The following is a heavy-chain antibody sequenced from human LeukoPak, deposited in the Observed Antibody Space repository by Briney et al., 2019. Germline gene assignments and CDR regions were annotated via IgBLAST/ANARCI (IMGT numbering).Heavy chain of an antibody. V-gene: IGHV1-18*01. CDR3: ARSEGIAAAGAGGY. D-gene: IGHD6-13*01. J-gene: IGHJ4*02. Sequence: ASVKVSCKASGYTFTSYGIGWVRQAPGQGLEWMGWISAYNGNTNYAQKLQGRVTMTTDTSTSTAYMELRSLRSDDTAVYYCARSEGIAAAGAGGYWGQGTLVTVSS. CDR2: ISAYNGNT. CDR1: GYTFTSYG.